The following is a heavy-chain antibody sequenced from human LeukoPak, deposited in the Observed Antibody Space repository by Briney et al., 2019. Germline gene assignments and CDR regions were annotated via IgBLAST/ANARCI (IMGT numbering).Heavy chain of an antibody. D-gene: IGHD3-10*01. CDR1: GYTFTSYG. Sequence: ASVKVSCKASGYTFTSYGISWVRQAPGQGLEWMGWISAYNGNTNYAQKLQGRVTMTTDTSTSTAYMELRSLRSDDAAVYYCARDLMVRGVISWWFDPWGQGTLVTVSS. J-gene: IGHJ5*02. V-gene: IGHV1-18*01. CDR3: ARDLMVRGVISWWFDP. CDR2: ISAYNGNT.